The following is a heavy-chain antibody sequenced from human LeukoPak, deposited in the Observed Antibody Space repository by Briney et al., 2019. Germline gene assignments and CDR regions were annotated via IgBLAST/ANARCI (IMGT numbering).Heavy chain of an antibody. D-gene: IGHD2-2*01. J-gene: IGHJ4*02. CDR2: INPYSGAI. CDR1: GFTFTDEY. CDR3: ARDPKSQLLLDY. Sequence: ASVKVSCKSSGFTFTDEYIHWVRQPPGQGLEWMGWINPYSGAINYAQKFQGRVTLTRDTSISTAYMELSRLTSGDTAVYYCARDPKSQLLLDYWGQGTLVTVSS. V-gene: IGHV1-2*02.